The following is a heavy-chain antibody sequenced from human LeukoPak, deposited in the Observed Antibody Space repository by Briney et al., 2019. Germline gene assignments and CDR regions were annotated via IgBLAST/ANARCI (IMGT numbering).Heavy chain of an antibody. CDR3: ARGTPYGDYNRREFDP. V-gene: IGHV1-8*03. J-gene: IGHJ5*02. CDR2: MNPNSGNT. D-gene: IGHD4-17*01. CDR1: GYTFTSYD. Sequence: ASVKVSCKASGYTFTSYDINWVRQATGQGLEWMGWMNPNSGNTGYAQKFQGRVTITRNTSISTAYMELSSLRSEDTAEYYCARGTPYGDYNRREFDPWGQGTLVTVSS.